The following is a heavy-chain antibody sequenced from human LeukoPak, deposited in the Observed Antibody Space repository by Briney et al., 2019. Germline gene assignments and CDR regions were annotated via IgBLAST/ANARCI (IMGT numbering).Heavy chain of an antibody. CDR1: GFTVSSNY. CDR3: ARGYYLESSGWYTDDAFDI. D-gene: IGHD6-19*01. CDR2: IYSGGST. J-gene: IGHJ3*02. V-gene: IGHV3-53*01. Sequence: PGGSLRLSCAASGFTVSSNYMSWVRQAPGKGLEWVSVIYSGGSTYYADSVKGRFTISRDNSKNTLYLQMNSLRAEDTAVYYCARGYYLESSGWYTDDAFDIWGQGTMVTVSS.